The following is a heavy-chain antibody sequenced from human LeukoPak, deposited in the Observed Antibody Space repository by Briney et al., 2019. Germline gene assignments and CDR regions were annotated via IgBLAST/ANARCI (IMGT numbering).Heavy chain of an antibody. CDR2: INAGNGNT. V-gene: IGHV1-3*01. CDR3: ARDKRAGVVAAVYDY. Sequence: GASVKVSCKASGYTFTSYDISWVRQAPGQRLEWMGWINAGNGNTKYSQKFQGRVTITRDTSASTAYMELSSLRSEDTAVYYCARDKRAGVVAAVYDYWGQGTLVTVSS. CDR1: GYTFTSYD. J-gene: IGHJ4*02. D-gene: IGHD2-15*01.